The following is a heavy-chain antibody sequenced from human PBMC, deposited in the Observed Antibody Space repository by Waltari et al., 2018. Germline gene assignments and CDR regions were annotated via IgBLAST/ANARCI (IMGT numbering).Heavy chain of an antibody. Sequence: ELPLVASGGGLVKPGWSRRLSWLASGFPFSAYALHWVRQAPGKALEWVSSIGSSSSFMDYADAVRGRFTVSRDNAKNTRYLQMDTLRAEDTAVYYCAREGAEQWVVEDYGMDVWGQGTTVTVSS. D-gene: IGHD6-19*01. V-gene: IGHV3-21*02. CDR2: IGSSSSFM. J-gene: IGHJ6*02. CDR3: AREGAEQWVVEDYGMDV. CDR1: GFPFSAYA.